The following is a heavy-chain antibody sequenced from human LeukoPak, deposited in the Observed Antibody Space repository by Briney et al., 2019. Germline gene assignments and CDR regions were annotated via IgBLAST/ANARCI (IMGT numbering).Heavy chain of an antibody. CDR3: ARHYYGSGSYNYYYYYMDV. CDR2: INHSGST. D-gene: IGHD3-10*01. J-gene: IGHJ6*03. CDR1: GGSISTYY. V-gene: IGHV4-34*01. Sequence: SETLSLTCTVSGGSISTYYWSWIRQPPGKGLEWIGEINHSGSTNYNPSLKSRVTISVDTSKNQFSLKLSSVTAADTAVYYCARHYYGSGSYNYYYYYMDVWGKGTTVTISS.